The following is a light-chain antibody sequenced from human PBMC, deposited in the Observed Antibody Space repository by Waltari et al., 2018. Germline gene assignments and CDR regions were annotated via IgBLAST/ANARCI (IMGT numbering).Light chain of an antibody. CDR1: SSNIGSNT. CDR3: AAWDDSLNGYVV. Sequence: QSVLTQPPSASGTPGQRVTISCSGSSSNIGSNTVNWYQQLPGTAPKLLIYSNNQRPSGFPTRFSGSKACTSASLAISGLQSEDEADYYCAAWDDSLNGYVVFGGGTKLTVL. CDR2: SNN. J-gene: IGLJ2*01. V-gene: IGLV1-44*01.